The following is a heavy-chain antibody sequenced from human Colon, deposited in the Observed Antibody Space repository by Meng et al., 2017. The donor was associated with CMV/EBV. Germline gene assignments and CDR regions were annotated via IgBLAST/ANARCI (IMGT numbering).Heavy chain of an antibody. CDR2: ICHSGSA. Sequence: LSLTCIVSGSSISSEHWWQWVRRPPGKGLEWIGEICHSGSANYNPSLKSRVTFSLDKSKNQFSLELKSVTAADTGVYYCAGGGALGNWGQGSLVTVSS. CDR1: GSSISSEHW. V-gene: IGHV4/OR15-8*01. D-gene: IGHD2-21*01. J-gene: IGHJ4*02. CDR3: AGGGALGN.